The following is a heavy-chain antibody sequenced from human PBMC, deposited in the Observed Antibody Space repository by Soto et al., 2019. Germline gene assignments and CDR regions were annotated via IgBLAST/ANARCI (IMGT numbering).Heavy chain of an antibody. CDR2: IFYRGNT. Sequence: ETLSLTCTFSGGCMSSSLFYWGWIRQPPGKGLEWIGSIFYRGNTRYNPSLKSRVTISVDTSRNQFSLKVTSVTAADTAVYYCERHRLIREAFGAFDLWGQGAMVTVSS. CDR3: ERHRLIREAFGAFDL. D-gene: IGHD3-10*01. J-gene: IGHJ3*01. V-gene: IGHV4-39*01. CDR1: GGCMSSSLFY.